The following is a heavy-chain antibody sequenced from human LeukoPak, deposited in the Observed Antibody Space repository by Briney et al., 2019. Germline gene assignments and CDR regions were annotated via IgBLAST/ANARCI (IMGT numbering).Heavy chain of an antibody. CDR1: GYTFTSYA. D-gene: IGHD2-2*01. V-gene: IGHV1-3*01. Sequence: ASVKVSCKASGYTFTSYAMHWVRQAPGQRLAGMGWINAGKGNTKYSQKFQGRVTITRDTSASTAYMELSSLRSEDTAVYYCARSYQVVPEFDYWGQGTLVTVSS. CDR3: ARSYQVVPEFDY. J-gene: IGHJ4*02. CDR2: INAGKGNT.